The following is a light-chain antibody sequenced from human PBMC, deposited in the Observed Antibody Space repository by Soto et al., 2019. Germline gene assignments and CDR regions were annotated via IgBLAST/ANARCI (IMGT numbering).Light chain of an antibody. CDR1: SSDVGGYNY. CDR2: EVN. Sequence: QSVLTQPPSASGSPRQSVPISCTGTSSDVGGYNYVSWYQQHPGKAPKLMIYEVNKRPSGVPDRFSGSKSGNTASLTVSGLHAEDEAYYYCSSYAGSNIAFGGGTQLTVL. CDR3: SSYAGSNIA. V-gene: IGLV2-8*01. J-gene: IGLJ2*01.